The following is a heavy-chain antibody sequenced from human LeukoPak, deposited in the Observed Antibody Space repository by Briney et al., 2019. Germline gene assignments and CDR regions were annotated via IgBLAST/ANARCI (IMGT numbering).Heavy chain of an antibody. CDR2: ISNSGST. J-gene: IGHJ6*03. Sequence: SETLSLTCTVSGGSISSDYWTWIRQAPVKGLEWIGDISNSGSTSYNPSLKSRVTISIDTSKNHFSLKLSSVTAADTAVYYCGRDALVGYFSYYYMDVWGKGTTVTVSS. V-gene: IGHV4-59*01. CDR1: GGSISSDY. D-gene: IGHD2-15*01. CDR3: GRDALVGYFSYYYMDV.